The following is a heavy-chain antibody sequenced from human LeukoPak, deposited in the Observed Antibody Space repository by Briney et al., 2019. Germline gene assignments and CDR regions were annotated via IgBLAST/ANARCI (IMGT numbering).Heavy chain of an antibody. Sequence: ASVKDSCQASRYSFISYYIHWVRQAPGQELEWMGIINPNDGSTTYAQKFQGRVTMIRDKSTSTVYMELSSLRAEETAVYYCARERALGGDRGSYYYYMDVWGKGTTVTVSS. V-gene: IGHV1-46*01. CDR3: ARERALGGDRGSYYYYMDV. J-gene: IGHJ6*03. CDR2: INPNDGST. D-gene: IGHD7-27*01. CDR1: RYSFISYY.